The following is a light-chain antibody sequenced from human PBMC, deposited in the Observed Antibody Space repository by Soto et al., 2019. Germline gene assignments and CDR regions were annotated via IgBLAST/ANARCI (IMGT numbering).Light chain of an antibody. CDR2: GAS. CDR3: QQYRSWPRT. V-gene: IGKV3-15*01. J-gene: IGKJ1*01. Sequence: EIVLTQSPAALSVSPGGRATLSCRASQDVMYDLAWYQHKPGQAPRLLVYGASTRATDAPPRFRGSGSGREFRLTSSRLQSEYFATYYCQQYRSWPRTFGQESRVEIK. CDR1: QDVMYD.